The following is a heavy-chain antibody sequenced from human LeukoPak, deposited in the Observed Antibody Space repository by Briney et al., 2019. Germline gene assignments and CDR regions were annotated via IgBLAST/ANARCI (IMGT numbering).Heavy chain of an antibody. Sequence: PSDTAPLNLTVGGGYMRTYYGSVGRPPPGLGPDLFGDIYSSGSTNYNPSLKSRITISAATSKNQFSLKLNSLTAADTAVYYCARQGRFGGGHPYDSWGQGTLVTVSS. CDR2: IYSSGST. CDR3: ARQGRFGGGHPYDS. V-gene: IGHV4-59*08. J-gene: IGHJ4*02. CDR1: GGYMRTYY. D-gene: IGHD3-10*01.